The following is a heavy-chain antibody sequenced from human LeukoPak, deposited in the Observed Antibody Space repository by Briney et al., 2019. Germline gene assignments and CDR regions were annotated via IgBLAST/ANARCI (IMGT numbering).Heavy chain of an antibody. Sequence: SQTLSLTCAISGDSVSSNSAAWNWIRQSPSRGLEWLGRTYYRSKWYNDYAVSVKSRITIKPDTSKNQFSLQLNSVTPEDTAVYYCARETYYYDSSGYYYLVWSIDYWGQGTLVTVSS. V-gene: IGHV6-1*01. D-gene: IGHD3-22*01. CDR2: TYYRSKWYN. J-gene: IGHJ4*02. CDR3: ARETYYYDSSGYYYLVWSIDY. CDR1: GDSVSSNSAA.